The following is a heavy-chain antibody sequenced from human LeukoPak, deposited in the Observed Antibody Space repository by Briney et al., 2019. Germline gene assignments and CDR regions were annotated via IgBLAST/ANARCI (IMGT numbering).Heavy chain of an antibody. CDR3: ARDDYDYVWGSYQAFDY. CDR1: GYTFTSYY. J-gene: IGHJ4*02. V-gene: IGHV1-46*01. CDR2: INTSGGST. Sequence: ASVKVSCKASGYTFTSYYMHWVRQAPGQGLEWMGIINTSGGSTSYAQKFQGRVTMTRDMSTSTVYMELSSLRSEDTAVYYCARDDYDYVWGSYQAFDYWGQGTLVTVSS. D-gene: IGHD3-16*02.